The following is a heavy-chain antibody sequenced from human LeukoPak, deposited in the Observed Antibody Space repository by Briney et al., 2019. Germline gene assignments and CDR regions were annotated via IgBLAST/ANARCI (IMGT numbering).Heavy chain of an antibody. CDR2: IYSSGSA. CDR1: GGSISSVRHS. V-gene: IGHV4-30-4*07. D-gene: IGHD4-17*01. Sequence: PSQTLSLTCAVSGGSISSVRHSWNWIRQPPGKGLEWIGYIYSSGSAYYNPSLRSRFTISVDTSKNQFSLRLSSVTAADTAVYFCARLGDYGDYVGAVDCWGQGTLVTVSS. J-gene: IGHJ4*02. CDR3: ARLGDYGDYVGAVDC.